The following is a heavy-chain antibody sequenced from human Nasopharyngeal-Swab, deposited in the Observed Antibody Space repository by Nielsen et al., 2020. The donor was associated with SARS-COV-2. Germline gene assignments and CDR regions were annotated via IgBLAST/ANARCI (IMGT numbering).Heavy chain of an antibody. CDR1: GFTFDDYA. V-gene: IGHV3-9*01. CDR3: AKGKIVVVTLDWYFDL. J-gene: IGHJ2*01. Sequence: LSLTCAASGFTFDDYAMHWVRQAPGKGLEWVSGISWNSGSIGYADSVKGRFTISRDNAKNSLYLQMNSLRAEDTALYYCAKGKIVVVTLDWYFDLWGRGTLVTVSS. D-gene: IGHD3-22*01. CDR2: ISWNSGSI.